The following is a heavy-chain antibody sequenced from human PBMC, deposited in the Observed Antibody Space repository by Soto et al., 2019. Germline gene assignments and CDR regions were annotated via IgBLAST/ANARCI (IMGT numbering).Heavy chain of an antibody. CDR2: IDYSGTT. D-gene: IGHD2-21*01. V-gene: IGHV4-31*03. CDR1: GASISSGGYY. J-gene: IGHJ6*02. Sequence: QVQLQESGPGLVKPSQTLSLTCSVSGASISSGGYYWNWIRQHPGKGLEWIGYIDYSGTTYYNPSLKSRVTISVDTSKNQFSLKLSSVTAADTAVYYCAASCVGCGGFNYYGMDVWGQGTTVTVSS. CDR3: AASCVGCGGFNYYGMDV.